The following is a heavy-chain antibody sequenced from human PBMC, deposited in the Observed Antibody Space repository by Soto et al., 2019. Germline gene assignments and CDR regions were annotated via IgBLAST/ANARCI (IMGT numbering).Heavy chain of an antibody. V-gene: IGHV5-51*01. Sequence: PGESLKISCRGSGFTFTSHFIAWVRQMPGEGLEWMGFIYPTDSDTTYSPSFQGQITISADKSINTAYLQLNSLKASDTAMYFCARGVHYWGQGTLVTVSS. CDR3: ARGVHY. CDR1: GFTFTSHF. CDR2: IYPTDSDT. J-gene: IGHJ4*02. D-gene: IGHD3-10*01.